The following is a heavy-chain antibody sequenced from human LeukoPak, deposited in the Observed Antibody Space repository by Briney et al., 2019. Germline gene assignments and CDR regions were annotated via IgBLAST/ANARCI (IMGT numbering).Heavy chain of an antibody. CDR2: INPSGGSA. V-gene: IGHV1-46*01. CDR1: GYTFTNYY. J-gene: IGHJ4*02. Sequence: GASVKVSCKASGYTFTNYYIHWVRQAPGQGLERMGIINPSGGSATYAQRFQGRVTMTRDTSTSTVYMELSSLRSEDTAVYYCARFNCGSDCYTDYWGQGTLVTVSS. CDR3: ARFNCGSDCYTDY. D-gene: IGHD2-21*02.